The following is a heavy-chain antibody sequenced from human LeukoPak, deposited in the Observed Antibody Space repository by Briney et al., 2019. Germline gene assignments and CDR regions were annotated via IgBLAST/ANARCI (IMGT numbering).Heavy chain of an antibody. CDR1: GGSISSYY. CDR2: IYYSGST. J-gene: IGHJ6*02. D-gene: IGHD3-3*01. CDR3: ARTWAYTIFGVGDIYGMDV. Sequence: SETLSLTCTVSGGSISSYYWSWIRQPPGKGLEWIGYIYYSGSTNYNPSLKSRVTISVDTSKNQFSLKLSSVTAADTAVYYCARTWAYTIFGVGDIYGMDVWGQGTTVTVSS. V-gene: IGHV4-59*08.